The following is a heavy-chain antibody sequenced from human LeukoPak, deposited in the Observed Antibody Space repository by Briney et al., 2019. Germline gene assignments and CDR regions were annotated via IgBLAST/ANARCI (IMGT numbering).Heavy chain of an antibody. CDR1: GFSFSSYG. Sequence: PGRSLRLSCAASGFSFSSYGMYWVGQAPGKGLEWVAHISEDGSTKYYADSVKGRFTISRDNSKNTLYLQMNSLRAEDTAVYYCARGRTGESDYFDYWGQGTLVTVSS. D-gene: IGHD7-27*01. CDR2: ISEDGSTK. V-gene: IGHV3-30*03. CDR3: ARGRTGESDYFDY. J-gene: IGHJ4*02.